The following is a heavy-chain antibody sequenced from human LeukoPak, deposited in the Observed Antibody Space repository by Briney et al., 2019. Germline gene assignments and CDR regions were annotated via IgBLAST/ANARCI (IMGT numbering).Heavy chain of an antibody. CDR3: ARSKETEGYYYYYMDV. V-gene: IGHV3-21*01. J-gene: IGHJ6*03. D-gene: IGHD1-14*01. CDR1: GFTFSSYS. CDR2: ISSSSSYI. Sequence: GGSLRLSCAASGFTFSSYSMNWVRQAPGKGLEWVSSISSSSSYIYYADSVKGRFTISRDNAKNSLYLQMNSLRAEDTAVYYCARSKETEGYYYYYMDVWGKGTTVTVSS.